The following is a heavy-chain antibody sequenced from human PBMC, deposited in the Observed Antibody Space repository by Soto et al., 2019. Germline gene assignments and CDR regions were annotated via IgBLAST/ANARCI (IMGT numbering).Heavy chain of an antibody. CDR1: GGTFSSYA. J-gene: IGHJ6*02. D-gene: IGHD3-9*01. CDR3: SRGLDILAVGTEGGGRGGRQPLPFYYQHGKDV. V-gene: IGHV1-69*01. Sequence: QVQLVQSGAEVKKPGSSVKVSCKASGGTFSSYAISWVRQAPGQGLEWMGGIIPIFGTANYAQKFQGRVTITADGTQSTGYMELSSLRSEGTAVYYWSRGLDILAVGTEGGGRGGRQPLPFYYQHGKDVWGQGTTVTVSS. CDR2: IIPIFGTA.